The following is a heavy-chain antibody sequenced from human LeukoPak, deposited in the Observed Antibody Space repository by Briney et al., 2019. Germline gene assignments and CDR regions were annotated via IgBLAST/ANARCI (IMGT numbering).Heavy chain of an antibody. J-gene: IGHJ4*02. V-gene: IGHV4-59*08. CDR2: IYYSGST. CDR3: TRHRIAAAGTYFDY. D-gene: IGHD6-13*01. CDR1: GGSISNYY. Sequence: SETLSLTCTVSGGSISNYYWSWIRQPPGKGLEWIGYIYYSGSTNYNPSLKSRVTISVDTSKNQFSLKLSSVTAADTAMYYCTRHRIAAAGTYFDYWGQGTLVTVSS.